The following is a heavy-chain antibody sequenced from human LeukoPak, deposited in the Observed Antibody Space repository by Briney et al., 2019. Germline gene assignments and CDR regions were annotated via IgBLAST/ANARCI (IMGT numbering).Heavy chain of an antibody. CDR2: IIPIFGTA. CDR1: GGTFSSYA. J-gene: IGHJ6*02. Sequence: ASVKVSCKASGGTFSSYAISWVRQAPGQGLEWMGGIIPIFGTANYAQKFQGRVTITADESTSTAYMELSSLRSEDTAVYYCARKRVGGGNLSYYYYYYGMDVWGQGTTVTVSS. V-gene: IGHV1-69*13. CDR3: ARKRVGGGNLSYYYYYYGMDV. D-gene: IGHD2-15*01.